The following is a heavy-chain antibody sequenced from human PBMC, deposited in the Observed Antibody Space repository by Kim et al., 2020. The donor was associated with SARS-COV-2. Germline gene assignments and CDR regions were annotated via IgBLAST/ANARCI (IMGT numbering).Heavy chain of an antibody. CDR3: ARELLHNWFDP. V-gene: IGHV4-4*07. CDR2: N. Sequence: NNYPPSLQSRVTMSIDTSKNQFSLKLSSVPAADTAVYYCARELLHNWFDPWGQGTLVTVSS. D-gene: IGHD2-15*01. J-gene: IGHJ5*02.